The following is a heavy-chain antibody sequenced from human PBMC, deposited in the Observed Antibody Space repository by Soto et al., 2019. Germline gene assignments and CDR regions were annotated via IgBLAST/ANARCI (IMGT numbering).Heavy chain of an antibody. CDR1: GYTFTSYG. V-gene: IGHV1-18*01. CDR3: ASDGPAYEDIVVVPAAMGDY. D-gene: IGHD2-2*01. Sequence: QVPLVQSGAEVKKPGASVKVSCKASGYTFTSYGISWVRQAPGQGLEWMGWISAYNGNTNYAQKLQGRVTMTTDTSTSTAYMELRSLRSDDTAVYYCASDGPAYEDIVVVPAAMGDYWGQGTLVTVSS. J-gene: IGHJ4*02. CDR2: ISAYNGNT.